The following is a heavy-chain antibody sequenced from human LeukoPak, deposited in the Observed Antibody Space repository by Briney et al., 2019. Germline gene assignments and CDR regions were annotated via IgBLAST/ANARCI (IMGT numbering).Heavy chain of an antibody. CDR1: GYTFTSYY. CDR3: ARVAPHRRLAVSGLVYFDY. J-gene: IGHJ4*02. V-gene: IGHV1-46*01. Sequence: ASVKVSCKASGYTFTSYYMHWVRQAPGQGLEWMGIIDPSGGSTKYAQKFQGRVTMTTDTSTNTAYMELRSLRSDDTAVYYCARVAPHRRLAVSGLVYFDYWGRGTLVTVSS. CDR2: IDPSGGST. D-gene: IGHD3-10*01.